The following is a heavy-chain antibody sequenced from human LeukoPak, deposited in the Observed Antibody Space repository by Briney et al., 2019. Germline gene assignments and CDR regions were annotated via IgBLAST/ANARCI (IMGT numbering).Heavy chain of an antibody. D-gene: IGHD3-3*01. V-gene: IGHV3-13*01. Sequence: HPGGSLRLSCAASGFTFRNYDIHWVRQGSGKGLEWVSAIGPGGETFYADSVKGRFTISRENAKNSLNLQMDSLRVGDTAVYYCARDLYEGAIFGIIDYWGQGTLVTVSS. CDR1: GFTFRNYD. J-gene: IGHJ4*02. CDR2: IGPGGET. CDR3: ARDLYEGAIFGIIDY.